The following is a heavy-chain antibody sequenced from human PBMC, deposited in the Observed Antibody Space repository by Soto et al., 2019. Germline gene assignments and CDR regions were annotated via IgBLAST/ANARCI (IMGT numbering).Heavy chain of an antibody. CDR1: GFTFSSYG. CDR3: AKEVRNYYYYYGMDV. Sequence: PGGSLRPSCAASGFTFSSYGMHWVRQAPGKGLEWVAVISYDGSNKYYADSVTGRFTISRDNSKNTLYLQMNSLRAEDTAVYYCAKEVRNYYYYYGMDVWGQGTTITVSS. V-gene: IGHV3-30*18. CDR2: ISYDGSNK. J-gene: IGHJ6*02. D-gene: IGHD1-1*01.